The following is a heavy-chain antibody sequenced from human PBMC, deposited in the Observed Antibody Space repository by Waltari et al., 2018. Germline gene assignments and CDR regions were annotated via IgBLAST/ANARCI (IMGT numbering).Heavy chain of an antibody. Sequence: QVHLVESGGGVVQPGRSLRLSCAASGFTFSSYGMHWVRQAPGKGLEWVALISYDGSNKYYADSVKGRFTISRDNSKNTLYLQISSLRAEDTAVYYCAKVSGSIRDRRGSPPGDYWGQGTLVTVSS. V-gene: IGHV3-30*18. J-gene: IGHJ4*02. CDR1: GFTFSSYG. D-gene: IGHD3-10*01. CDR3: AKVSGSIRDRRGSPPGDY. CDR2: ISYDGSNK.